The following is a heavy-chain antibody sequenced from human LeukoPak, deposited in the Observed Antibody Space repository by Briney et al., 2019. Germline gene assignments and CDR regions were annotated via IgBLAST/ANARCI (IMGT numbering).Heavy chain of an antibody. Sequence: SETLSLTCPVSGGSVSSGSYYWSWIRQPPGKGLEWIGYVYYHGGTNYNPSLKSRVTISVDTSKNQFSLKLTSVTAADTAVYYCARRVGTRDWYFDLWGRGTLVTVSS. V-gene: IGHV4-61*01. CDR2: VYYHGGT. D-gene: IGHD1-14*01. CDR3: ARRVGTRDWYFDL. J-gene: IGHJ2*01. CDR1: GGSVSSGSYY.